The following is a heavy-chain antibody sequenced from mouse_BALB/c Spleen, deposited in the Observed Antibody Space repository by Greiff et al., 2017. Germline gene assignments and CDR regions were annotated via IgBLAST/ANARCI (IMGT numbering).Heavy chain of an antibody. V-gene: IGHV3-2*02. D-gene: IGHD2-2*01. CDR1: GYSITSDYA. J-gene: IGHJ4*01. CDR3: AKGYGYGAMDY. Sequence: ESGPGLVKPSQSLSLTCTVTGYSITSDYAWNWIRQFPGNKLEWMGYISYSGSTSYNPSLKSRISITRDTSKNQFFLQLNSVTTEDTATYYCAKGYGYGAMDYWGQGTSVTVSS. CDR2: ISYSGST.